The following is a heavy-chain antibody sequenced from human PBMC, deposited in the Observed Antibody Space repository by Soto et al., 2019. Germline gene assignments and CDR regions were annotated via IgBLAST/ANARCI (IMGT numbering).Heavy chain of an antibody. D-gene: IGHD6-13*01. J-gene: IGHJ6*02. CDR3: ARYSSNWFQTEGMDV. CDR1: GGSISTYY. Sequence: SETLSLTCTVSGGSISTYYWSWIRQPAGKGLEWIGRIDTSGNTNYNPSLKSRVTMSVDTSKKQFSLKLTSVTAADTAVYYCARYSSNWFQTEGMDVWGQGTTVTVS. V-gene: IGHV4-4*07. CDR2: IDTSGNT.